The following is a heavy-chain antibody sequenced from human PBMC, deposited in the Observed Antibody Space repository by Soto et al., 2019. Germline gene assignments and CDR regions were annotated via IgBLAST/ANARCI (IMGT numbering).Heavy chain of an antibody. Sequence: SETLSLTCTVSGLSISSGGYYWTWIRQHPGKGLEWIGCIYYSGTTYYSPSLKSRVTISVDTSKNQFSLRLSSVTAADTAVYYCARVLGSAVYYGMDVWGQGTTVTVS. CDR3: ARVLGSAVYYGMDV. J-gene: IGHJ6*02. D-gene: IGHD3-10*01. CDR2: IYYSGTT. V-gene: IGHV4-31*03. CDR1: GLSISSGGYY.